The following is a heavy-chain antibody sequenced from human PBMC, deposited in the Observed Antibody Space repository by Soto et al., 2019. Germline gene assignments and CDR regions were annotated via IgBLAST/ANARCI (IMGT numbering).Heavy chain of an antibody. Sequence: PSETLSLTCTDSGGSISSGGYYWSWIRQHPGKGLEWIGYIYYSGSTYYNPSLKSRVTISVDTSKNQFSLKLSSVTAADTAVYYCARVFGFGGMDVWGQGTTVTVSS. J-gene: IGHJ6*02. CDR2: IYYSGST. D-gene: IGHD3-10*01. CDR3: ARVFGFGGMDV. V-gene: IGHV4-31*03. CDR1: GGSISSGGYY.